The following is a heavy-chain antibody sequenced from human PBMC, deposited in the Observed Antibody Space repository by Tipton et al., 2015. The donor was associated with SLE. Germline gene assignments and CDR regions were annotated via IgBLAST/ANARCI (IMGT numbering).Heavy chain of an antibody. CDR2: IRYDGSNK. J-gene: IGHJ6*02. Sequence: SLRLSCAASGFTFSNYGMHWVRQAPGKGLEWVAFIRYDGSNKYYADPMKGRFTISRDNSKNTLYLQMNSLRAEDTAVYYCAKEGGTSSYYYSGMDVWGQGTTVTVSS. D-gene: IGHD6-6*01. CDR1: GFTFSNYG. CDR3: AKEGGTSSYYYSGMDV. V-gene: IGHV3-30*02.